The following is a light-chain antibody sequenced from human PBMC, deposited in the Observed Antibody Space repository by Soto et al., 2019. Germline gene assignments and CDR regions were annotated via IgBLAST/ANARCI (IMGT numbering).Light chain of an antibody. V-gene: IGKV1-5*03. CDR1: QSVSSW. J-gene: IGKJ1*01. CDR2: KAS. Sequence: DVQLTQSPSTLSASVGDRVTITCRASQSVSSWLAWYQAKPGKAPNLLIYKASTLESGVPSRFSGSGSGTEFTLTISSLQPDDFATYYCQQYRSYSWTFGQGTKVVI. CDR3: QQYRSYSWT.